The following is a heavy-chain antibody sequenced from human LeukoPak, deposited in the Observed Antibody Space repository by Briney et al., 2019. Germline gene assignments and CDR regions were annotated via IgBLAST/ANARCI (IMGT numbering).Heavy chain of an antibody. CDR3: ARYGKGPAGYCSGGSCLPVYYFDY. CDR1: GYTFTSYY. V-gene: IGHV1-46*01. CDR2: SNPSGGST. Sequence: ASVKVSCNASGYTFTSYYMHWVRQAPGQGLEWMGISNPSGGSTSYAQKFQGRVTMTRDTSTSTVYMELSSLRSEDTAVYYCARYGKGPAGYCSGGSCLPVYYFDYWGQGTLVTVSS. D-gene: IGHD2-15*01. J-gene: IGHJ4*02.